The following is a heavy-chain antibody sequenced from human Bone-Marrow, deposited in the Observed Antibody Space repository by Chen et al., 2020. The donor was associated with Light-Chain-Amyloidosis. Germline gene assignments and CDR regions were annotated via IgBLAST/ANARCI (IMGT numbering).Heavy chain of an antibody. CDR1: GVSTITSREYY. D-gene: IGHD1-26*01. CDR2: IFYGDIT. V-gene: IGHV4-39*07. Sequence: QLQESGPGLVEPSKTLSLTCTVSGVSTITSREYYWGWMRQTPGKGLEWIGSIFYGDITYYNPNLKSRVTLSVDPSNSRISLRLRSVTAGDTAMYYCARGAVGGTTGVWGQGTLVTVSS. CDR3: ARGAVGGTTGV. J-gene: IGHJ4*02.